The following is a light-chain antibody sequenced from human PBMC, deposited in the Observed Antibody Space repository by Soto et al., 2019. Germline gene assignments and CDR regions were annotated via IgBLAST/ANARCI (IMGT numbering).Light chain of an antibody. J-gene: IGLJ3*02. CDR3: SSYTITNNLV. V-gene: IGLV2-14*01. CDR1: SSDVGGYKY. Sequence: QSALTQPASVSGSPGQSITISCTGTSSDVGGYKYVSWYQQYPGKAPKLMIYEVSNRPSGVSNRFSGSKYGNTASLTISGLQSEDEADYYCSSYTITNNLVFGGGTKLTVL. CDR2: EVS.